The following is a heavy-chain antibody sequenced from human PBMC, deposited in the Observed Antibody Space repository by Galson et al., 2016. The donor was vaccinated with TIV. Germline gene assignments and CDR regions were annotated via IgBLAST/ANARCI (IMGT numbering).Heavy chain of an antibody. Sequence: PALVKPTQTLTLTCTFSGFSLPTSGVGVGWIRQPPGKALEWLAHIYWDDDERYSPSLKSRLTITKDTSKNQVVFTMTNMGPVDTATYYCAHLPNMFYYGMDVWGQGTTVTVSS. CDR1: GFSLPTSGVG. D-gene: IGHD3-10*02. CDR3: AHLPNMFYYGMDV. CDR2: IYWDDDE. V-gene: IGHV2-5*02. J-gene: IGHJ6*02.